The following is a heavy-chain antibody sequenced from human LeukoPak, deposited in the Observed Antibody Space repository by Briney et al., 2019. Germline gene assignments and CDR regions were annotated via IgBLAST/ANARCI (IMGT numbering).Heavy chain of an antibody. V-gene: IGHV4-4*07. CDR2: IYTSGST. Sequence: SETLSLTCTVSGGSISSYYWSWIRQPAGKGLEWIGRIYTSGSTNYNPSLKSRVTISVDSSKNQFSLKLSSVTAADTAVYYCARGGDCSSTSCYGGWFDPWGQGTLVTVSS. D-gene: IGHD2-2*01. CDR3: ARGGDCSSTSCYGGWFDP. CDR1: GGSISSYY. J-gene: IGHJ5*02.